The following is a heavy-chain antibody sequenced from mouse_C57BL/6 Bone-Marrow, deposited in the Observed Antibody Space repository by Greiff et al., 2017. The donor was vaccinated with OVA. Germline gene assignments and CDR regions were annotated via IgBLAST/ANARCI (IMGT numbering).Heavy chain of an antibody. V-gene: IGHV7-1*01. J-gene: IGHJ1*03. CDR1: GFTFSDFY. CDR3: ARDAGGVVAHWYFDV. Sequence: EVQGVESGGGLVQSGRSLRLSCATSGFTFSDFYMEWVRQAPGKGLEWIAASRNKANDYTTEYSASVKGRFIVSRDTSQSILYLQMNALRAEDTAIYDCARDAGGVVAHWYFDVWGTGTTVTVSS. CDR2: SRNKANDYTT. D-gene: IGHD1-1*01.